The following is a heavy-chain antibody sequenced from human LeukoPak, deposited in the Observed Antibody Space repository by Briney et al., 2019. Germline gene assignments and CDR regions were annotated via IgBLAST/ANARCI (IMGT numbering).Heavy chain of an antibody. CDR3: AKGYADYGADAFDM. V-gene: IGHV3-23*01. D-gene: IGHD4-17*01. J-gene: IGHJ3*02. CDR1: GFTFSTYA. CDR2: SRGSGAIT. Sequence: GGSLRLSCAPSGFTFSTYAMSWVRQAPGKGLHWVSTSRGSGAITYYADSVKGRFTISRDHSRNTLYLQMNGLRVDDTAVYYCAKGYADYGADAFDMWGQGTMVTVSS.